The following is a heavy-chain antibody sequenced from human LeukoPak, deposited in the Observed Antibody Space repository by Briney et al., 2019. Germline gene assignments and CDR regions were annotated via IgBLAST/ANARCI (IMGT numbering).Heavy chain of an antibody. CDR2: IYYIGST. CDR3: ARDYAFDI. J-gene: IGHJ3*02. Sequence: KPSETLSLTCTVSGDSISSYYWSWIRQPPGKGLEWIGYIYYIGSTNYNPSLKSRVTIPLDTSKNQFSLKLSSVTAADTAVYYCARDYAFDIWGQGTLVTVSS. V-gene: IGHV4-59*01. CDR1: GDSISSYY.